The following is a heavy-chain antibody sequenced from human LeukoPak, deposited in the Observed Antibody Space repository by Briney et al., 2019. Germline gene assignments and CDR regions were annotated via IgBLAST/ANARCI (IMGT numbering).Heavy chain of an antibody. CDR3: ARPSDCSSTSCYADDAFDI. CDR2: IYYSGST. Sequence: SETLSLTCTVSGGSISSSSYYWGWIRQPPGKGLEWIGSIYYSGSTYYNPSLKSRVTISVDTSKNQFSLKLSSVTAADTAVYYCARPSDCSSTSCYADDAFDIWGQGTMVTVSS. CDR1: GGSISSSSYY. V-gene: IGHV4-39*01. D-gene: IGHD2-2*01. J-gene: IGHJ3*02.